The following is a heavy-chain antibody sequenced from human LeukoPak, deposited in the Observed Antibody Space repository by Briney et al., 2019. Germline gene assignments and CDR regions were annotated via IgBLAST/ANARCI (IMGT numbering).Heavy chain of an antibody. CDR1: GFTFRNFV. V-gene: IGHV3-23*01. Sequence: GGSLRLSCAASGFTFRNFVMNWVHRAPGKGLEWVSAISGSGDTTYYADSVKGRFTISRDNSKNTLYLQMTSLRAEDTAVYYCAKDLPHYCESSAMGPFDYWGQGTLVTVSS. J-gene: IGHJ4*02. CDR3: AKDLPHYCESSAMGPFDY. D-gene: IGHD3-22*01. CDR2: ISGSGDTT.